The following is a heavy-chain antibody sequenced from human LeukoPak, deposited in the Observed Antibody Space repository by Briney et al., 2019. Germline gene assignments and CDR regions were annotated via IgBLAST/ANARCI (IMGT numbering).Heavy chain of an antibody. CDR3: VSIDLDS. CDR1: GYTLTELS. V-gene: IGHV1-24*01. Sequence: ASVKVSYKVSGYTLTELSIHWVRQAPGKGLEWMGGEDGGPIYAQKFQGRVTMTEDTSTDTAYMDVSSLRSENTAVYYCVSIDLDSWGQGTLVTVSS. CDR2: EDGGP. J-gene: IGHJ4*02. D-gene: IGHD3-16*02.